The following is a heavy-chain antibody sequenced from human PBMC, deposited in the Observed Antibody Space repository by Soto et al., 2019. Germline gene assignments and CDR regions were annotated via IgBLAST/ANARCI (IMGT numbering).Heavy chain of an antibody. V-gene: IGHV4-59*08. J-gene: IGHJ5*02. CDR3: ARAKAPLYSSSWYGFAP. CDR2: IYYSGST. CDR1: GGSISSYY. D-gene: IGHD6-13*01. Sequence: SETLSLTCTVSGGSISSYYWSWIRQPPGKGLEWIGYIYYSGSTNYNPSLKSRVTISVDTSKNQFSLKLSSVTAADTAVYYCARAKAPLYSSSWYGFAPGGKGTLAT.